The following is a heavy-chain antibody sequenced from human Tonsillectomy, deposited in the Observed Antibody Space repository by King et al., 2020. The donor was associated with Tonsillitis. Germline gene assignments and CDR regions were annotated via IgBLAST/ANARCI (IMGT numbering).Heavy chain of an antibody. CDR1: GFTFSSYE. V-gene: IGHV3-48*03. Sequence: VQLVESGGGLVQPGGSLRLSCAASGFTFSSYEMNWVRQAPGKGLEWLSFISSSVRTIYYGDYVKGRFPISRDNAKNSLYLQMNTLRDEDTAIYYCAREDGDADAFVIWGQGTRVTVSS. CDR2: ISSSVRTI. CDR3: AREDGDADAFVI. J-gene: IGHJ3*02. D-gene: IGHD3-10*01.